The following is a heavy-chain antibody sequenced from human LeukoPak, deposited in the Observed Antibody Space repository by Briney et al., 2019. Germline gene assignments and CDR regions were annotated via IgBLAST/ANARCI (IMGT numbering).Heavy chain of an antibody. V-gene: IGHV4-61*01. Sequence: SETLSLTCTVSGGSVSSGSYYWSWIRQPPGKGLEWIGYIYYSESTNYNPSLKSRVTISVDTSKNQFSLKLSSVTAADTAVYYCARAGYYDFWSGSSAFDIWGQGTMVTVSS. CDR2: IYYSEST. D-gene: IGHD3-3*01. CDR3: ARAGYYDFWSGSSAFDI. CDR1: GGSVSSGSYY. J-gene: IGHJ3*02.